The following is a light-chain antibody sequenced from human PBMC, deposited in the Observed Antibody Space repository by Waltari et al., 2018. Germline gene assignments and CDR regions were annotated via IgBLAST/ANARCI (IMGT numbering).Light chain of an antibody. J-gene: IGKJ4*01. Sequence: EIVLTQSPGTLSLSPGARATLSCRASQSVSSNYLAWYQQKPGQAPRLLTYGASSRATGIPDRFSGSGSGTDFTLTMSRLEPEDFAVYYCQQYGNTPLTFGGGTKVEIK. CDR3: QQYGNTPLT. CDR1: QSVSSNY. V-gene: IGKV3-20*01. CDR2: GAS.